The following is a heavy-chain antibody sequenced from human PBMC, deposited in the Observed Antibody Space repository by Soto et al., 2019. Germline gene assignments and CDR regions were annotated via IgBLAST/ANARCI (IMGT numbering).Heavy chain of an antibody. CDR2: ISGSGGST. CDR3: ATSPAAIVLVSNQATHDN. CDR1: GFTFTSYA. Sequence: WGSLRLSCASSGFTFTSYAMSWVRQAPGKGLEWVSAISGSGGSTYYADSVKGRFTISRDNSKNTLYLQMNSLRAEDTAVYYCATSPAAIVLVSNQATHDNWGQGPLVTVSS. V-gene: IGHV3-23*01. D-gene: IGHD2-8*02. J-gene: IGHJ4*02.